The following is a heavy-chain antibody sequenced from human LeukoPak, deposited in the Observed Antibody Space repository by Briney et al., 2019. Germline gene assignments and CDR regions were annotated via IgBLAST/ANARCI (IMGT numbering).Heavy chain of an antibody. V-gene: IGHV3-23*01. Sequence: SGGSLRLSCAASGFTFSSYAMGWVRQSPGKGLELLSLITGRGTNTYYPDTVKGRFAVSRDNSKNTLYLQMNSLRVEDTAVYYCAKGLLETCSGATCYPLDSWGQGTLVTVSS. CDR1: GFTFSSYA. D-gene: IGHD2-15*01. CDR2: ITGRGTNT. CDR3: AKGLLETCSGATCYPLDS. J-gene: IGHJ4*02.